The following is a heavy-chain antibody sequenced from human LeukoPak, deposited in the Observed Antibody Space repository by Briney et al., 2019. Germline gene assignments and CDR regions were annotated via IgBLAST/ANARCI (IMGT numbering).Heavy chain of an antibody. Sequence: GASVKVSCKASGGTFSSYAISWVRQAPGQGLEWMGRIIPILGIANYAQKFQGRVTITADKSTSTAYMELSSLRSEDTAVYYCARGAGPYIAVAAPFDYWGQGTLVTVSS. CDR2: IIPILGIA. D-gene: IGHD6-19*01. CDR1: GGTFSSYA. J-gene: IGHJ4*02. V-gene: IGHV1-69*04. CDR3: ARGAGPYIAVAAPFDY.